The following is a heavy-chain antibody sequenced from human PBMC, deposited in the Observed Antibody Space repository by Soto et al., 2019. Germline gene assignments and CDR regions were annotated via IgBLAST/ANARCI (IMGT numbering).Heavy chain of an antibody. D-gene: IGHD3-3*01. J-gene: IGHJ6*02. V-gene: IGHV4-59*01. CDR2: IYYSGST. CDR3: ARQMRGVTISIYYYGMVV. CDR1: PGSSRRYY. Sequence: PETLSLTCTVSPGSSRRYYRSWIRQPPGKGLEWIGYIYYSGSTNYNPSPKSRVTISVDTSKNQLSLKLSSVTAADTAVYYCARQMRGVTISIYYYGMVVWGQGTTVTVSS.